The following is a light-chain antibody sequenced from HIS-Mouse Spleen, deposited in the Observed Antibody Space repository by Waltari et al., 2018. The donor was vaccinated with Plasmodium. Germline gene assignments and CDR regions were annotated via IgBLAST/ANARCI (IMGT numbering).Light chain of an antibody. Sequence: QPVLTQSSSASASLGSSVNLTCTLSSCHSSYIIAWHQEQPGKAPRYLMTLEGSGSDNKGSGGPYRCSGSGSGADRYLTMSNVQAEAEDECYCETWDSNSWVFGGGTKLTVL. CDR2: LEGSGSD. CDR1: SCHSSYI. CDR3: ETWDSNSWV. V-gene: IGLV4-60*03. J-gene: IGLJ3*02.